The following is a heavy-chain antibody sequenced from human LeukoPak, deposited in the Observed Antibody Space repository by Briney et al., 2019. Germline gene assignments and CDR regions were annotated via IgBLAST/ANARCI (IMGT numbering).Heavy chain of an antibody. CDR1: GFFFSNYA. V-gene: IGHV3-66*04. Sequence: GGSLRLSCAASGFFFSNYAMRWVRQAPGKGLEWVSIIYSGGSIYYADSVKGRFIISRDTSKNTLYLQMNSLRAEDTAVYYCARQRDTVGASGGFDIWGQGTMVTVSS. J-gene: IGHJ3*02. D-gene: IGHD5-12*01. CDR3: ARQRDTVGASGGFDI. CDR2: IYSGGSI.